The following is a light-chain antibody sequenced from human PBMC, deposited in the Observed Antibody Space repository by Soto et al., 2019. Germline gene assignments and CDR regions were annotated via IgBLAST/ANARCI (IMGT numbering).Light chain of an antibody. J-gene: IGKJ4*01. V-gene: IGKV3-15*01. CDR1: QSVSSK. CDR2: GAS. Sequence: EVVMTQSPATLSVSPGERATLSCRASQSVSSKLAWYQQKPGQAPRLLIYGASTRATGIPARFSGSGSGTEFTLTISSLKSEDFAVYYCQQYNNWPPLTFGGGTKVDIK. CDR3: QQYNNWPPLT.